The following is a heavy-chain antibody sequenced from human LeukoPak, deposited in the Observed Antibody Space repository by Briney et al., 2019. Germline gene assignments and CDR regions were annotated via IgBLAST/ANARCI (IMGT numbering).Heavy chain of an antibody. V-gene: IGHV3-74*01. D-gene: IGHD1-26*01. CDR2: IKGDGSST. Sequence: GGSLRLFCAASGFTFSSNWMHWVRQAPGKGLVWVSRIKGDGSSTSYADFVKGRFTISRDNAKNTLFLQMNSLRAEDTAVYYCVRDGVGAPPFDYWGQGTLVTVSS. J-gene: IGHJ4*02. CDR3: VRDGVGAPPFDY. CDR1: GFTFSSNW.